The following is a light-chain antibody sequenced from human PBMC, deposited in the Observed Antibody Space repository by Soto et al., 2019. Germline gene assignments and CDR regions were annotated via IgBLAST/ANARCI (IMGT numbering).Light chain of an antibody. CDR2: NNN. CDR1: SSNIGSNV. J-gene: IGLJ3*02. V-gene: IGLV1-44*01. CDR3: AAWDDSLNGHWV. Sequence: QSVLTQPPSASGTPGQRVPISCSGSSSNIGSNVVNWYQQLPGAAPKLLIYNNNQRPSGVPDRFSGSKSGTSASLAISGLQSEDEADYYCAAWDDSLNGHWVFGGGTKLTVL.